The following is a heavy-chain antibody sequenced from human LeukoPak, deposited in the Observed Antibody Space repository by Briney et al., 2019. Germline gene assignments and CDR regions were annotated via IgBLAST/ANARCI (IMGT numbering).Heavy chain of an antibody. CDR1: GFTFTISA. CDR3: AADGTYSGSYGFDP. CDR2: IVVGSGNT. J-gene: IGHJ5*02. D-gene: IGHD1-26*01. Sequence: GASVTVSCKASGFTFTISAVQWVRQARGQRLEWIGWIVVGSGNTNYAQKFQERVTITRDMSTSTAYMELSSLRSEDTAVYYCAADGTYSGSYGFDPWGQGTLVTVSS. V-gene: IGHV1-58*01.